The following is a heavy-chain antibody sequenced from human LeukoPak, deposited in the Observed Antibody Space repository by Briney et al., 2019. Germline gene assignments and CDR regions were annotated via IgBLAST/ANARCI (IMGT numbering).Heavy chain of an antibody. CDR1: GFTFSTSD. Sequence: GGSLRLSCAASGFTFSTSDMHWVRQAPGKGLEWVALISYDGSNRYYADSVKGRFTISRDNSKNTLYLQMNSLRAEDTAVYYCASARALYGYSGYDEPYFDYWGQGTLVTVSS. CDR2: ISYDGSNR. D-gene: IGHD5-12*01. CDR3: ASARALYGYSGYDEPYFDY. V-gene: IGHV3-30*03. J-gene: IGHJ4*02.